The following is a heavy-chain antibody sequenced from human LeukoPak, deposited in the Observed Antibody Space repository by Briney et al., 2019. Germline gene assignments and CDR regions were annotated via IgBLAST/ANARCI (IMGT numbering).Heavy chain of an antibody. CDR1: GFTFSNFA. D-gene: IGHD3-22*01. CDR3: AREGHTSGYCGTFDV. CDR2: MSYDGFSK. V-gene: IGHV3-30*04. Sequence: GRSLRLSCAASGFTFSNFAMHWVRQAPVRGLEWVSAMSYDGFSKYYADSMKGRLTISRDDSKNTVYLQMKSLRPEDTAVYYCAREGHTSGYCGTFDVWGQGTTVAVS. J-gene: IGHJ3*01.